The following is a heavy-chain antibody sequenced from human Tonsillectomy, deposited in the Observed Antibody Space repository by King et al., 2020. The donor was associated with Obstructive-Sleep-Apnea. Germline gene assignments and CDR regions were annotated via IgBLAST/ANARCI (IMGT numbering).Heavy chain of an antibody. D-gene: IGHD3-22*01. Sequence: QLVQSGAEVKKPGESLKISCKGSGYRFTSYWIGWVRQMPGKGLEWMGIIYPGDSNTRYSPSFQGQVTISADKSITTAYLQWSSLKASDTAMYYGAGLGGYDSSGLYYYYGMDVWGQGTTVTVSS. CDR2: IYPGDSNT. CDR1: GYRFTSYW. V-gene: IGHV5-51*01. J-gene: IGHJ6*02. CDR3: AGLGGYDSSGLYYYYGMDV.